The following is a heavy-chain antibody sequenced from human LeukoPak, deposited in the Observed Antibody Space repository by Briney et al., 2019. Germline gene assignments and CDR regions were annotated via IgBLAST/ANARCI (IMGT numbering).Heavy chain of an antibody. CDR1: GFTFSSYG. CDR3: AKVIRQYQLLWDY. D-gene: IGHD2-2*01. Sequence: GGSLRLSCAASGFTFSSYGMHWVRQAPGKGLEWVAVISYDGSNKYYADSVKGRFTISRDNSKNTLYLQMNSLRAEDTAVYYCAKVIRQYQLLWDYWGQGTLVTVSS. CDR2: ISYDGSNK. J-gene: IGHJ4*02. V-gene: IGHV3-30*18.